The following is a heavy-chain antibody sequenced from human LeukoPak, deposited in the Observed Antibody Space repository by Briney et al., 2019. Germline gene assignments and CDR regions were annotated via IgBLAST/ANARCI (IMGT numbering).Heavy chain of an antibody. V-gene: IGHV1-2*02. CDR2: INPNSGGT. D-gene: IGHD3-22*01. CDR1: GYTFTGYY. Sequence: ASVKVSCKASGYTFTGYYMHWVRQAPGQRLEWMGWINPNSGGTNYAQKFQGRVTMTRDTSISTAYMELSRLRSDDTAVYYCARASSSGYWGASYYFDYWGQGTLVTVSS. J-gene: IGHJ4*02. CDR3: ARASSSGYWGASYYFDY.